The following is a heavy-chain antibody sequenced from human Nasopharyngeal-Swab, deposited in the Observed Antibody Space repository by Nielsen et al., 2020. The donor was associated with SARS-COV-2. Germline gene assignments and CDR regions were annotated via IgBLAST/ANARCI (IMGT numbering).Heavy chain of an antibody. Sequence: GGSLRLSCAASGFTFSDYYMKWIRQAPGQGLEWVSYISSSGNTIYYADSVQGRFTISRDNAKNSLFLQMNSLRAEDTAVYYCARGYDFRSGSNAFDIWGQGTMVTVSS. CDR3: ARGYDFRSGSNAFDI. J-gene: IGHJ3*02. D-gene: IGHD3-3*01. CDR1: GFTFSDYY. CDR2: ISSSGNTI. V-gene: IGHV3-11*04.